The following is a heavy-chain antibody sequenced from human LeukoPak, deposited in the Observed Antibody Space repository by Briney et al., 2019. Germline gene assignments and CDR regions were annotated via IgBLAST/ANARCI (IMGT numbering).Heavy chain of an antibody. Sequence: PSETLSLTCTVSGGSISSYYWSWIRQPAGKGLEWIGRIYTSGSTNYNPSLKSRVTMSVDTSKNQFSLKLSSVTAADTAVYYCARVEVVPAEEVAFDIWGQGTMDTVSS. V-gene: IGHV4-4*07. D-gene: IGHD2-2*01. J-gene: IGHJ3*02. CDR3: ARVEVVPAEEVAFDI. CDR1: GGSISSYY. CDR2: IYTSGST.